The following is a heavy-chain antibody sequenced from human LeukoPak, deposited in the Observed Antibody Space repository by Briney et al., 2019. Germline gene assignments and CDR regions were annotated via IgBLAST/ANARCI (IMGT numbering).Heavy chain of an antibody. J-gene: IGHJ3*02. Sequence: ASVKVSCKVSGYTLTELSMHWVRQAPGKGLEWMGGFDPEDGETIYAQKFQGRVTMTEDTSTDTAYMELSSLRSEDTAVYYCATASYCSSTSCYDAFDIWGQGTMVTVSS. CDR2: FDPEDGET. CDR1: GYTLTELS. D-gene: IGHD2-2*01. CDR3: ATASYCSSTSCYDAFDI. V-gene: IGHV1-24*01.